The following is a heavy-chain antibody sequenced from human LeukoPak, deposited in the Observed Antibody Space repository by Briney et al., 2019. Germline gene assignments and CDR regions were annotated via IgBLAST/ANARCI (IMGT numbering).Heavy chain of an antibody. V-gene: IGHV3-23*01. Sequence: GGSVRLSCAASGFTFSSYAMAWVRQAPGKGLEWVSAISGSRNNTYYADSVKGRFTISRDNSKNTLYLQMNSLRAEDTAVYYCAKWGCSGGSCYPFDYWGQGTLVTVSS. CDR3: AKWGCSGGSCYPFDY. D-gene: IGHD2-15*01. J-gene: IGHJ4*02. CDR1: GFTFSSYA. CDR2: ISGSRNNT.